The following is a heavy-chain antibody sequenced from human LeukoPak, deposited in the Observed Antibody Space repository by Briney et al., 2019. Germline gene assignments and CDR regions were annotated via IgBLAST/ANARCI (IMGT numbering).Heavy chain of an antibody. Sequence: GASVKVSCKASGYTFTGYYMHWVRQAPGQGLEWMGWINPNSGGTNYAQKFQGRATMTRDTSISTAYMELSRLRSDDTAVYYCARDLPPIPNWSPNYYFDYWGQGTLVTVSS. V-gene: IGHV1-2*02. CDR2: INPNSGGT. CDR1: GYTFTGYY. CDR3: ARDLPPIPNWSPNYYFDY. J-gene: IGHJ4*02. D-gene: IGHD1-1*01.